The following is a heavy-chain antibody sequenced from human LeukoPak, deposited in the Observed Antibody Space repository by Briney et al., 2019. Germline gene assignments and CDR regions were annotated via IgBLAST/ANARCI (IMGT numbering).Heavy chain of an antibody. CDR3: ARELCYGSGSYPDY. D-gene: IGHD3-10*01. CDR1: GYSISSGYY. Sequence: PSETLSLTCTVSGYSISSGYYWGWIWQPPGKGLEWIGSIYHSGSTYYNPSLKSRVTISVDTSKNQFFLKLSSVTAADTAVYYCARELCYGSGSYPDYWGQGTLVTVSS. CDR2: IYHSGST. V-gene: IGHV4-38-2*02. J-gene: IGHJ4*02.